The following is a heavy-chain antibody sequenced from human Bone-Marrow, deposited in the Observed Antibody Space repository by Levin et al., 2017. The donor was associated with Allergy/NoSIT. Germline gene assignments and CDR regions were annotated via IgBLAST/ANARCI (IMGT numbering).Heavy chain of an antibody. CDR1: GFTFSHRY. V-gene: IGHV3-74*01. CDR2: INSDGSAT. J-gene: IGHJ4*02. D-gene: IGHD2-8*02. Sequence: EASVKVSCAASGFTFSHRYMHWVRQAPGKGLVWVSRINSDGSATDYADSVKGRFTISRDNAKNVLYLQMNTLRAEDTAVYFCAREYWYLDDWGQGTLVTVSS. CDR3: AREYWYLDD.